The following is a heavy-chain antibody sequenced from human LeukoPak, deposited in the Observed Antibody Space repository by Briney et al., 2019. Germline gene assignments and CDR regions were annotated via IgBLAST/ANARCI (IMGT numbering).Heavy chain of an antibody. V-gene: IGHV1-8*01. Sequence: ASVTVSCKASGYTFTSYDINWVRQATGQGLEWMGWMNPNSGNTGYAQKFQGRVTMTRNTSISTAYMELSSLRSEDTAVYYCARDYYDILTGDYGMDVWGQGTTVTVSS. CDR2: MNPNSGNT. D-gene: IGHD3-9*01. J-gene: IGHJ6*02. CDR3: ARDYYDILTGDYGMDV. CDR1: GYTFTSYD.